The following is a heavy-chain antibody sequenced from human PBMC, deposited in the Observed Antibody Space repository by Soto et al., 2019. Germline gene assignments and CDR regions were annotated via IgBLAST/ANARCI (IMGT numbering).Heavy chain of an antibody. J-gene: IGHJ4*02. Sequence: QVQLVESGGGVVQPGRSLRLSCAASGFTFSSYGMHWVRQAPGKGLEWVAVISYDGSNKYYADSVKGRFTISRDNXXXXXXXXXXXXXXXXXXXXXCAKGSTAMTYFDYWGQGTLVTVSS. CDR3: AKGSTAMTYFDY. D-gene: IGHD5-18*01. CDR2: ISYDGSNK. CDR1: GFTFSSYG. V-gene: IGHV3-30*03.